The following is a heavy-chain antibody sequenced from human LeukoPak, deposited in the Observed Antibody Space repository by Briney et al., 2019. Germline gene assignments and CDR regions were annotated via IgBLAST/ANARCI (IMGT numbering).Heavy chain of an antibody. CDR1: GFTFKNYA. J-gene: IGHJ4*02. CDR3: ARRGYSDSSGYDY. Sequence: TGGSLRLSCATSGFTFKNYAMNWVRQAPGKGLEWVSSISGDSTDIYYADSVMGRSTISRDNAKNSLYLQINSLRAEDTAIYYCARRGYSDSSGYDYWGQGTLVTVSS. D-gene: IGHD3-22*01. V-gene: IGHV3-21*01. CDR2: ISGDSTDI.